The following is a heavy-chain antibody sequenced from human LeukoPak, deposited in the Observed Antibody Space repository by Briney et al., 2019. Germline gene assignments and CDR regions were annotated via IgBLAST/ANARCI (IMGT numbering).Heavy chain of an antibody. D-gene: IGHD3-22*01. CDR1: GFTFSSYW. V-gene: IGHV3-7*01. CDR3: ARGPIVGEDYFDY. CDR2: IKQDGSDK. J-gene: IGHJ4*02. Sequence: GGSLRLSCAASGFTFSSYWMSWVRQAPGKGLEWVANIKQDGSDKYYVDSVKGRFTISRDNAKTSLYLQMNSLRAEDTAVYYCARGPIVGEDYFDYWGEGTLVTVSS.